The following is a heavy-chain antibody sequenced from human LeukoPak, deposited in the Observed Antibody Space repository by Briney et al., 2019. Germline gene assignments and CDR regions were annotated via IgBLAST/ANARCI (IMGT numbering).Heavy chain of an antibody. V-gene: IGHV1-18*04. J-gene: IGHJ4*02. CDR1: GYTFTGYG. CDR2: ISAYNGNT. D-gene: IGHD2-2*01. CDR3: ARRYCSSTSCHVDY. Sequence: ASVKVSCKASGYTFTGYGISWVRQAPGQGLEWMGWISAYNGNTNYAQKLQGRVTMTTDTSTSTAYMELRSLRSDDTAVYYCARRYCSSTSCHVDYWGQGTLVTVSS.